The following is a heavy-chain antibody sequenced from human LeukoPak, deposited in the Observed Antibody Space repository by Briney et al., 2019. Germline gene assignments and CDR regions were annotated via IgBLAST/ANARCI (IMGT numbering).Heavy chain of an antibody. D-gene: IGHD3-3*01. CDR1: GYTFTSYY. J-gene: IGHJ5*02. V-gene: IGHV1-46*01. Sequence: ASVKVSCKASGYTFTSYYMHWVRQAPGQGLEWMGIINPSGGSTSYAQKFQGRVTMTRDTSTSTVYMELSSLRSEDTAVYYCARDRAFGWSGYYEGNWFDPWGQGTLVTVSS. CDR2: INPSGGST. CDR3: ARDRAFGWSGYYEGNWFDP.